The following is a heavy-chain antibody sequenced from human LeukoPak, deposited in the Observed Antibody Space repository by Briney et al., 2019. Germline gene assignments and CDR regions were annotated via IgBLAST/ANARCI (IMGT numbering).Heavy chain of an antibody. CDR2: ISSSGSTI. Sequence: PGGSLRLSCAASGFTFSDYYMSWIRQAPGKGLEWVSYISSSGSTIYYADPVKGRFTISRDNAKNSLYLQMNSLRAEDTAVYYCARWAGWVWEAFDIWGQGTMVTVSS. CDR3: ARWAGWVWEAFDI. J-gene: IGHJ3*02. CDR1: GFTFSDYY. V-gene: IGHV3-11*04. D-gene: IGHD3-10*01.